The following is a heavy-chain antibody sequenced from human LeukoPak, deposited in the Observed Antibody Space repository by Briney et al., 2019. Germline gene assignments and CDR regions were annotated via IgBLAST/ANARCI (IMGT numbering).Heavy chain of an antibody. CDR3: ASRDY. D-gene: IGHD5-24*01. J-gene: IGHJ4*02. V-gene: IGHV3-74*01. CDR2: INSDGSNT. Sequence: PGGSLRLSCAGSGFTFSSNWMYWVRQVPGKGLVWVSRINSDGSNTNYADSVKGRFTISRDNAKNTLYLQMNSLGADDTAVYYCASRDYWGQGTLVTVSS. CDR1: GFTFSSNW.